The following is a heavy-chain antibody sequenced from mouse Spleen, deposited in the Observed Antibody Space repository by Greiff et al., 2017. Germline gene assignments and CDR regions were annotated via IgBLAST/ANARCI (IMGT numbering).Heavy chain of an antibody. D-gene: IGHD2-14*01. CDR2: IYPGDGDT. Sequence: QVQLQQSGAELVKPGASVKISCKASGYAFSSYWMNWVKQRPGKGLEWIGQIYPGDGDTNYNGKFKGKATLTADKSSSTAYMQLSSLTSEDSAVYFCARWYYRYDKAFDYWGQGTTLTVSS. CDR3: ARWYYRYDKAFDY. V-gene: IGHV1-80*01. J-gene: IGHJ2*01. CDR1: GYAFSSYW.